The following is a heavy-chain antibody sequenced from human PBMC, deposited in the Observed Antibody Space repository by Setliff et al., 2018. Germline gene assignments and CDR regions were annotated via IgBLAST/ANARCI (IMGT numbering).Heavy chain of an antibody. V-gene: IGHV4-38-2*01. CDR1: GYSSSSGYY. CDR2: IYHSGST. D-gene: IGHD3-10*02. CDR3: ACSGSSYKTIDY. Sequence: SETLSLTCAVSGYSSSSGYYWCWIRQPPGKGLEWIGSIYHSGSTYYNPSLKSRVTISVDKSKNQFSLKLSYVTAADTAVYYCACSGSSYKTIDYWGQGTLVTVSS. J-gene: IGHJ4*02.